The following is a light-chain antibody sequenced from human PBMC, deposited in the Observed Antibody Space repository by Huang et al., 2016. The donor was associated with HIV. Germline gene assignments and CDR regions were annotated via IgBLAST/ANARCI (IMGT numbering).Light chain of an antibody. CDR1: QSLLHRDGKTY. Sequence: TVLTQTPLSLSVTPGQPASISCKSSQSLLHRDGKTYLYWYLQRPGQSPPLLIYENFSRFSGVPERFSGSGSGTDFTLRISRVEAEDVGIYYCMQAIHLPHTFGQGTKLEIK. V-gene: IGKV2-29*02. CDR3: MQAIHLPHT. CDR2: ENF. J-gene: IGKJ2*01.